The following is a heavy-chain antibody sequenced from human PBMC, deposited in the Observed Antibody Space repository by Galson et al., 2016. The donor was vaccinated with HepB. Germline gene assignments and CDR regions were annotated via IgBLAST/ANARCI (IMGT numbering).Heavy chain of an antibody. D-gene: IGHD5-18*01. CDR1: GGSISSGGYY. CDR3: ASDAPGHRNGLWIWFYP. V-gene: IGHV4-31*03. CDR2: ISHSGGT. Sequence: TLSLTCTVSGGSISSGGYYWNWIRQHPGKGLEWIGHISHSGGTYYNPSLKSRVSMLMDTSKNQFSLKLSCVTAADTAVYYCASDAPGHRNGLWIWFYPWGQGTLVTVSS. J-gene: IGHJ5*02.